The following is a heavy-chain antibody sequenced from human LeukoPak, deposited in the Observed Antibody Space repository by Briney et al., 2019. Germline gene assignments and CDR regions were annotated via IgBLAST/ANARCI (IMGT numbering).Heavy chain of an antibody. V-gene: IGHV4-34*01. CDR3: ARGGTWLTRLDY. J-gene: IGHJ4*02. CDR1: GGSFSGYY. CDR2: INHSGST. Sequence: SETLSLTCAVCGGSFSGYYWSWIRQPPGKGLEWIGEINHSGSTNYNPSLKSRIIISVDTSKNQFSLKLTSVTAADTAVYFCARGGTWLTRLDYWGQGTLVTVSS. D-gene: IGHD5-12*01.